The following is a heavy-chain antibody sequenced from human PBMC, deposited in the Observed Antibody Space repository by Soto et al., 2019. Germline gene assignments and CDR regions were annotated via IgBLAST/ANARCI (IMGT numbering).Heavy chain of an antibody. CDR2: IYWDDDK. J-gene: IGHJ4*02. Sequence: QITLKESGPTLVKPTQTLTLTCTFSGFSLSTSGVGVGWIRQPPGKALEWLALIYWDDDKRYSPSLQSRLTSTTDTSKHQVLVTMSSLVPVDTASYYCARSYLYGGRCSFGCWGQGTLVTFGS. CDR3: ARSYLYGGRCSFGC. CDR1: GFSLSTSGVG. D-gene: IGHD5-12*01. V-gene: IGHV2-5*02.